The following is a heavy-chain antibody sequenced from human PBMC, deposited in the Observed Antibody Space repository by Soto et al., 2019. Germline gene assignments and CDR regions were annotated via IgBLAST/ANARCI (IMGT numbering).Heavy chain of an antibody. J-gene: IGHJ6*03. CDR2: ISSSSSYI. V-gene: IGHV3-21*01. CDR1: GFTFSSYS. CDR3: ARDNSPAIVAAPYYYYYYMDV. D-gene: IGHD3-22*01. Sequence: EVQLVESGGGLVKPGGSLRLSCAASGFTFSSYSMNWVRQAPGKGLEWVSSISSSSSYIYYADSVKGRFTISRDNAKNSRYLQMNSLRAEDTAVYYCARDNSPAIVAAPYYYYYYMDVWGKGTTVTVSS.